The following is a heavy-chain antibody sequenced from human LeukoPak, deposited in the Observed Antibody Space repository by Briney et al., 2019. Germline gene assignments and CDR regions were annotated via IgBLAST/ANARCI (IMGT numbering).Heavy chain of an antibody. CDR3: SRVTMVRGVITFDY. V-gene: IGHV3-49*04. D-gene: IGHD3-10*01. CDR1: GFTFGDYA. CDR2: IRSKAYGGTT. J-gene: IGHJ4*02. Sequence: GGSLRLSCTASGFTFGDYAMSWVRQAPGKGLEWVCVIRSKAYGGTTEYAASVKGRFTISRDDSKSIAYLQMNSLKTEDTAVYYCSRVTMVRGVITFDYWGQGTLVTVSS.